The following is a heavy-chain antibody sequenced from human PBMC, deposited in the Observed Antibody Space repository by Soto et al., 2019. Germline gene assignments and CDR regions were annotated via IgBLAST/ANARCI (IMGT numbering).Heavy chain of an antibody. CDR1: GVSFSSGRFY. J-gene: IGHJ4*02. CDR3: ARGATVTQYDY. Sequence: PSETLSLTCTVSGVSFSSGRFYGAWIRQPPGKGLEWIGFGSYSGTTNYKPSLKSRVTISVDTSRSQISLKVSSLTAADTAVYYCARGATVTQYDYWGQGTLVTVS. D-gene: IGHD4-17*01. V-gene: IGHV4-61*01. CDR2: GSYSGTT.